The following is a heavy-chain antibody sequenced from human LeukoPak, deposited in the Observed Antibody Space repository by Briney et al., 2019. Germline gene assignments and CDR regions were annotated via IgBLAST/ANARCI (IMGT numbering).Heavy chain of an antibody. J-gene: IGHJ3*01. CDR2: ISTNGGIT. V-gene: IGHV3-64*04. Sequence: GGSLRLSCSASGFTFSTYGVHWVRQGPGKGLEQVAAISTNGGITVYADSVKGRFTISRDNSKNTMFLQMNSLRAEDAAVYHCARDRSGYANDAFDFWGQGTMVTVSS. CDR1: GFTFSTYG. D-gene: IGHD3-3*01. CDR3: ARDRSGYANDAFDF.